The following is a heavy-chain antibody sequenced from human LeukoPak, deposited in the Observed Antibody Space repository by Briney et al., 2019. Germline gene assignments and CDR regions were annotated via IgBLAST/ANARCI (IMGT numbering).Heavy chain of an antibody. V-gene: IGHV4-4*07. CDR1: GGSISSNY. Sequence: SETLSLTCTVSGGSISSNYWSWIRQPAGKGLEWIGRIYTSGSTNYNPSLKSRVIMSVDTSKNQFSLKLSSVTAADTAVYYCARDRYGDRGGIFDYWGQGTLVTVSS. CDR2: IYTSGST. J-gene: IGHJ4*02. CDR3: ARDRYGDRGGIFDY. D-gene: IGHD4-17*01.